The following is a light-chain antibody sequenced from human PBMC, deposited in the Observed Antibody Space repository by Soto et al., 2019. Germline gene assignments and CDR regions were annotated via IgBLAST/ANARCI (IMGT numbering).Light chain of an antibody. CDR3: QQRSNWIT. CDR2: DAS. Sequence: EVFLTQSPATLSLSQWERATLSCRASQSVSSYLAWYQQKPGQAPRLLIYDASNRATGIPARFSGSGSGTDFTLTISSLEPEDFAVYYCQQRSNWITFGQGTRLEIK. J-gene: IGKJ5*01. V-gene: IGKV3-11*01. CDR1: QSVSSY.